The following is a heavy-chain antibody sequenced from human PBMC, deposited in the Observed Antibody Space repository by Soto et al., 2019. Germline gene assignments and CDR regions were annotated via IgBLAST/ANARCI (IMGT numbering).Heavy chain of an antibody. D-gene: IGHD6-19*01. CDR2: IYYGGST. CDR1: GDSISTDY. CDR3: ARGIEGWYQGRYYYGMDV. Sequence: PSETLSLTCTVAGDSISTDYWSWIRQSPGKGLEWIGFIYYGGSTNYNPSLKSRVTISVDTPKNQLSLKLSSVTAADTAVYYCARGIEGWYQGRYYYGMDVWGQGTTVTVSS. J-gene: IGHJ6*02. V-gene: IGHV4-59*01.